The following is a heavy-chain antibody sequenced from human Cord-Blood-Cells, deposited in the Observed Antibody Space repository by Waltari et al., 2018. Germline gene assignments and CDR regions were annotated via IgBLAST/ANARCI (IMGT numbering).Heavy chain of an antibody. CDR2: ITPSFGTA. J-gene: IGHJ4*02. CDR3: ARDCIAAAGIDDY. D-gene: IGHD6-13*01. V-gene: IGHV1-69*06. Sequence: QVQLVQSGAEVKKPGSSVKVPCKASGGTFSSYAISWVRQAPGQGLEWRGEITPSFGTANYAQKFQGRVTINADKSTSTAYMELSSLRSEDTAVYSCARDCIAAAGIDDYWGQGTLVTVSS. CDR1: GGTFSSYA.